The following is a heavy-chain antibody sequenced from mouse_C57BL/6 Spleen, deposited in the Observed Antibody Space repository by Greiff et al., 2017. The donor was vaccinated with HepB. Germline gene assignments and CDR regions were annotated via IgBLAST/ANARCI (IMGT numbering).Heavy chain of an antibody. Sequence: QVQLQQPGAELVRPGTSVKLSCKASGYTFTSYWMHWVKQRPGQGLEWIRVIDPSDSYTNYNQKFKGKATLTVDTSSSTAYMQLSSLTSEDSAVYYCARNYGSSYAMDYWGQGTSVTVSS. V-gene: IGHV1-59*01. CDR3: ARNYGSSYAMDY. CDR1: GYTFTSYW. D-gene: IGHD1-1*01. CDR2: IDPSDSYT. J-gene: IGHJ4*01.